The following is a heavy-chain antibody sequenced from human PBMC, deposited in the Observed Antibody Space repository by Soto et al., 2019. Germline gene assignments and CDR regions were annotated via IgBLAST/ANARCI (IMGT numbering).Heavy chain of an antibody. Sequence: GGSLRLSCGASGFPFGPSTMSWVRQAPGKGLEWVSTISVSVGSTYYADSVQGRFTVSSDISDNTLFLQMTSLTAEDTAVYYCAKRDVADSRCNAYFYDHWGRGVLVTVSS. CDR2: ISVSVGST. CDR3: AKRDVADSRCNAYFYDH. J-gene: IGHJ4*02. CDR1: GFPFGPST. V-gene: IGHV3-23*01. D-gene: IGHD2-2*01.